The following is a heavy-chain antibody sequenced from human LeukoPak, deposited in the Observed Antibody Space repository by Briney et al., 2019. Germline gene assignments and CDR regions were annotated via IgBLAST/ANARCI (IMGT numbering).Heavy chain of an antibody. V-gene: IGHV3-66*01. CDR2: IDSGGRT. CDR1: GFTVSSND. Sequence: GGSLRLSCAASGFTVSSNDMSWVRQAPAKGLEWVSVIDSGGRTYYADSVKGRFTISRDNSKNTLYLQMNSLRAEDTAVYYCAKKLRFGDFDYWGQGTLVTVSS. J-gene: IGHJ4*02. D-gene: IGHD3-10*01. CDR3: AKKLRFGDFDY.